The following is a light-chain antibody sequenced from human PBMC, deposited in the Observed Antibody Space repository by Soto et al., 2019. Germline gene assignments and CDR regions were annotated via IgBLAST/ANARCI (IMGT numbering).Light chain of an antibody. CDR2: GTS. Sequence: GLTHSPGTLSLSRGERATLSCRASERIYSAYLGWYQQKPGQAPRLLIYGTSSRATGIPDRFSGSGSGTDFTLTISRLEPEDFAVYYCQQYGNSPIPFGQGRRLEIK. J-gene: IGKJ5*01. V-gene: IGKV3-20*01. CDR3: QQYGNSPIP. CDR1: ERIYSAY.